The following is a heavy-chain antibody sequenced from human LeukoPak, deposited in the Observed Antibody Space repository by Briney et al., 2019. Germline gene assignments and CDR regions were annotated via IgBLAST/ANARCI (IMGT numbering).Heavy chain of an antibody. CDR1: GFTFSSYA. CDR2: ISGSGGST. CDR3: AKDRLPTVDLVFDY. V-gene: IGHV3-23*01. Sequence: QHGASLRLSCAASGFTFSSYAMSWVRQAPGKGLEWVSAISGSGGSTYYADSVKGRFTISRGNSKNTLYLQMNSLRAEDTAVYYCAKDRLPTVDLVFDYWGQGTLVTVSS. J-gene: IGHJ4*02. D-gene: IGHD5-18*01.